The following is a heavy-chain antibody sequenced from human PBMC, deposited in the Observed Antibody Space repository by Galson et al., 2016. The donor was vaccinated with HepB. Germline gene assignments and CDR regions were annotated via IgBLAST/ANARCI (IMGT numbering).Heavy chain of an antibody. D-gene: IGHD5-18*01. Sequence: SLRLSCAASGFTFSSHSMSWVRQAPGKGLEWVSSISSSSSYIYYADSVKGRFTISRDNAKNSLYLQMNSLRAEDTAVYYCASGYSYGYFYYWGQGTLVTVSS. CDR2: ISSSSSYI. J-gene: IGHJ4*02. CDR3: ASGYSYGYFYY. CDR1: GFTFSSHS. V-gene: IGHV3-21*01.